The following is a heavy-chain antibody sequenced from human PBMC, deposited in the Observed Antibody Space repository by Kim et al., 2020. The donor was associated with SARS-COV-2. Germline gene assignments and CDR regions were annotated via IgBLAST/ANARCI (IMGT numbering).Heavy chain of an antibody. CDR1: GFTFSSYA. V-gene: IGHV3-23*01. J-gene: IGHJ3*02. D-gene: IGHD6-13*01. Sequence: GGSLRLSCAASGFTFSSYAMSWVRQAPGKGLEWVSAISGSGGSTYYADSVKGRFTISRDNSKNTLYLQMNSLRAEDTAVYYCAKWALRAAAPRGAFDIWGQGTMVTVSS. CDR2: ISGSGGST. CDR3: AKWALRAAAPRGAFDI.